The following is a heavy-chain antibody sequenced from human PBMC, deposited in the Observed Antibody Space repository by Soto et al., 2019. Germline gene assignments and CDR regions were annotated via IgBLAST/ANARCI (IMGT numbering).Heavy chain of an antibody. J-gene: IGHJ4*02. V-gene: IGHV1-18*01. Sequence: QVQLVQSGAEVKKPGASVKVSCKASGYTFTSYGISWVRQTPGQGLEWMGWISAYNSNINYSQKLQGRGIMTTDTSTSTAYMELRSLRSDDTAVYFCARDRLGATGDYWGQGTLVTVSS. CDR1: GYTFTSYG. CDR2: ISAYNSNI. D-gene: IGHD1-26*01. CDR3: ARDRLGATGDY.